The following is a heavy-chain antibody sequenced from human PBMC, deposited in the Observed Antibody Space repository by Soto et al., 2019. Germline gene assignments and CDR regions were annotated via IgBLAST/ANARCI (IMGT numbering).Heavy chain of an antibody. CDR2: NIPILGIT. J-gene: IGHJ1*01. CDR3: ARDYYYDSSGYLEYFQH. CDR1: GGTVSRYT. Sequence: QVQLVQSGAEVKKPGSSVKVSCKASGGTVSRYTIIWVRQAPGQGLEWMGRNIPILGITNYAQKFQGRVTSTADKPTSTDYMELSSLRPEDTAVYYCARDYYYDSSGYLEYFQHWGQGNLVTVSS. V-gene: IGHV1-69*08. D-gene: IGHD3-22*01.